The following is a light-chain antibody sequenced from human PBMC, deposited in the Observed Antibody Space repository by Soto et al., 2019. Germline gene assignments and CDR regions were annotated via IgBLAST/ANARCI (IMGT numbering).Light chain of an antibody. CDR2: GAS. V-gene: IGKV3-20*01. CDR3: HQYGSSPRT. J-gene: IGKJ1*01. CDR1: QSVSSTS. Sequence: DIVLTRSPGTVSLSPGERATLSCRASQSVSSTSFAWYQQKPGQPPRLLIYGASSRATGIPERFSGSGSGTDFTLTITRLEPEDFAVYYCHQYGSSPRTFGQGTKVEIK.